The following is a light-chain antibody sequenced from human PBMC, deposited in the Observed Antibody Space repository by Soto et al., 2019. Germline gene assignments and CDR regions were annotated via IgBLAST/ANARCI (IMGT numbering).Light chain of an antibody. Sequence: IVFTQLPGTLSLSKGERATLSCRASQSFNSIYLAWYQQKPGQAPRLLIYGASSRATGIPDRFSGSGSGTDFTLTISRLEPEDFAVYYCHQYDSWTFGQGTKVDI. J-gene: IGKJ1*01. CDR3: HQYDSWT. V-gene: IGKV3-20*01. CDR2: GAS. CDR1: QSFNSIY.